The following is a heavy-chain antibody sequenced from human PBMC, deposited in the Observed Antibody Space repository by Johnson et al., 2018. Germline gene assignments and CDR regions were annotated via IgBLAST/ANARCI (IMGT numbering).Heavy chain of an antibody. J-gene: IGHJ6*03. CDR1: GFTFSSYG. CDR3: ARGRWLQLEDYYYYMDV. Sequence: QVQLVESGGGVVQPGRSLRLSCAASGFTFSSYGMHWVRQAPGKGLEWVAVISYDGSNKYYADSVKGRFTISRDNSKNTLYLQMNSLRAEDTAVYYCARGRWLQLEDYYYYMDVWGKGTTVTVSS. D-gene: IGHD5-24*01. CDR2: ISYDGSNK. V-gene: IGHV3-30*03.